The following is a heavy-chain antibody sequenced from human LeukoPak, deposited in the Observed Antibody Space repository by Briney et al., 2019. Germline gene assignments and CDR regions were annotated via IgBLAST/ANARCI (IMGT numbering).Heavy chain of an antibody. J-gene: IGHJ4*02. Sequence: SETLSLTCTDSGGSISSGGYYWSWIRQHPGKGLEWIGYIYYSGSTYYNPSLKSRVTISVDTSKNQFSLKLSSVTAADTAVYYCARMTEPGIAAAESFDYWGQGTLVTVSS. CDR1: GGSISSGGYY. CDR2: IYYSGST. CDR3: ARMTEPGIAAAESFDY. V-gene: IGHV4-31*03. D-gene: IGHD6-13*01.